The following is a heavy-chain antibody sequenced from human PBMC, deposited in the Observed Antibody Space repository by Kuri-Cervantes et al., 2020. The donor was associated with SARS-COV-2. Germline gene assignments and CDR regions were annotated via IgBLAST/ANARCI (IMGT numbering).Heavy chain of an antibody. V-gene: IGHV3-30*02. J-gene: IGHJ5*02. D-gene: IGHD3-3*01. CDR1: GFTFSGYG. CDR2: IRYDGSNK. Sequence: GESLKISCAASGFTFSGYGMHWVRQAPGKGLEWVAFIRYDGSNKYYADSVKGRFTISRDNSKNTLYLQMNSLRAEDTAVYYCAKDALGGGFDPWGQGTLVTVSS. CDR3: AKDALGGGFDP.